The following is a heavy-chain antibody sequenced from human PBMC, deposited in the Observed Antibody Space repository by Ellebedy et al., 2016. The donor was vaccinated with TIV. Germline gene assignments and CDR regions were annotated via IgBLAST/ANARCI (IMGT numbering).Heavy chain of an antibody. J-gene: IGHJ4*02. D-gene: IGHD3-16*02. Sequence: PGGSLRLSCAASGFTFSGYWMSWVRQAPGKGLEWVANIKEDGTEKHYVDSVKGRFTISRDNAKNSLYLQMSSLRAEDAAVYFCTRVDHMGGVVVALKHWGQGTLVTVSS. CDR2: IKEDGTEK. CDR1: GFTFSGYW. V-gene: IGHV3-7*03. CDR3: TRVDHMGGVVVALKH.